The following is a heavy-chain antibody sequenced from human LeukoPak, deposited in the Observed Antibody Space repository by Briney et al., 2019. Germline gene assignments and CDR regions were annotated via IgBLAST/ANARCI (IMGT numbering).Heavy chain of an antibody. CDR3: AKDGQRRAVSVVTYMDV. J-gene: IGHJ6*03. V-gene: IGHV3-9*01. Sequence: GRSLRLSCAAAGFTFDDYAMHWVRQAPGKGLEWVSTINWNSGRMEYADFVKGRFTISRDNAKNSLYLQMNSLRDEDTALYYCAKDGQRRAVSVVTYMDVWGKGTTVTVSS. CDR1: GFTFDDYA. CDR2: INWNSGRM. D-gene: IGHD6-19*01.